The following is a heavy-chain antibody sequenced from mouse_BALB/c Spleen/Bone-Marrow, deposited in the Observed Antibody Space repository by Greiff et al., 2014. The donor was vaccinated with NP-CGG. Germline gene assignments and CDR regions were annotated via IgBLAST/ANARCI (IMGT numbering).Heavy chain of an antibody. CDR1: GYAFSAYW. CDR3: TRSTATFDY. Sequence: VQLVESGAELVRPGSSVKISCKASGYAFSAYWMNWVRQRPGQGLEWIGQIYPGDGDTNYNGKFKGKATLTADKSSSTAYVQLSSLTSEDSAVYFCTRSTATFDYWGQGTTLTVSS. V-gene: IGHV1-80*01. CDR2: IYPGDGDT. J-gene: IGHJ2*01. D-gene: IGHD1-2*01.